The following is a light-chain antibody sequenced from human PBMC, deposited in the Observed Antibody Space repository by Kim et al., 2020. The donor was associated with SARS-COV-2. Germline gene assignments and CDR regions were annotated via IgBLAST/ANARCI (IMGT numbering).Light chain of an antibody. CDR3: QAWDSSTYV. CDR2: QDS. Sequence: SYELTQPPSVSVSPGQTASITCSGAKLGDKYACWYQQKPGQSPVLVIYQDSKRPSGIPGRFSGSNAGNTATLTISGPQAMDEADYYCQAWDSSTYVFGTG. CDR1: KLGDKY. J-gene: IGLJ1*01. V-gene: IGLV3-1*01.